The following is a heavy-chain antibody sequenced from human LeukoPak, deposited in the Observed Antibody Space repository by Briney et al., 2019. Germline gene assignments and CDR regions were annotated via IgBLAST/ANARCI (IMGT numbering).Heavy chain of an antibody. CDR2: IIPIFGTA. CDR1: GGTFSSYA. V-gene: IGHV1-69*01. D-gene: IGHD6-13*01. CDR3: ARDEWAAAGSFDY. J-gene: IGHJ4*02. Sequence: SVKVSCKASGGTFSSYAISWVRQAPGQGLEWMGGIIPIFGTANYAQKFQGRVTITADESTSTAYMELRSLRSDDTAVYYCARDEWAAAGSFDYWGQGTLVTVSS.